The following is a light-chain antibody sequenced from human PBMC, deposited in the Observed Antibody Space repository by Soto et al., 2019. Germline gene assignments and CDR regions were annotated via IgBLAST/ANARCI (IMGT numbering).Light chain of an antibody. Sequence: DIQMTQSPSSLSASVGDRVTITCRASQIISSYLNWYQQKPGKAPKLLIYAASRLQSGVPSRFSGSGSGTDFTLTISSLQPEDFATYYCQQSYSTPPWTFGQGTKVEIK. CDR3: QQSYSTPPWT. CDR2: AAS. V-gene: IGKV1-39*01. CDR1: QIISSY. J-gene: IGKJ1*01.